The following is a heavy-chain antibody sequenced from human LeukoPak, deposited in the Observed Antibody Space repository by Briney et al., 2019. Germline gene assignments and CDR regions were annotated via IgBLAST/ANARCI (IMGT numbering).Heavy chain of an antibody. J-gene: IGHJ6*03. CDR3: ARGGTDTAMVTIYYYYTDV. CDR2: IYTSGST. CDR1: GGSISSYY. D-gene: IGHD5-18*01. V-gene: IGHV4-4*07. Sequence: PSETLSLTCTVSGGSISSYYWSWIRQPAGKGLEWIGRIYTSGSTNYNPSLKSRVTMSVDTSKNHFSLKLSSVTAADTAVYYCARGGTDTAMVTIYYYYTDVWGKGTTVTVSS.